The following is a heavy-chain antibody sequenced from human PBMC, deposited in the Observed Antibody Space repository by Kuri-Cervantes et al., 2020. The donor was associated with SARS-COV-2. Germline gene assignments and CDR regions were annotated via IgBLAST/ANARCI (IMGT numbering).Heavy chain of an antibody. Sequence: GSLKISCAASGFTLSSHTMNWVRQAPGKGLEWVSSISSSSSYIFYADSVKGRFTISRDNAKNSLYLQMNSLRAEDTAVYYCARDILVLGHNWFDPWGQGTLVTVSS. CDR2: ISSSSSYI. D-gene: IGHD2-2*01. CDR3: ARDILVLGHNWFDP. CDR1: GFTLSSHT. J-gene: IGHJ5*02. V-gene: IGHV3-21*01.